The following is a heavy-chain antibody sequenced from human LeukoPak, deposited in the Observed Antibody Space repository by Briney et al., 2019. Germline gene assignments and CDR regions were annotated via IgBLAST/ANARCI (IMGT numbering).Heavy chain of an antibody. V-gene: IGHV4-38-2*02. D-gene: IGHD3-22*01. J-gene: IGHJ5*02. CDR1: GYSISSGYY. CDR2: IYHSATT. Sequence: SETLSLTCTVSGYSISSGYYWGWIRQPPGKGLEWIGNIYHSATTYYNPSLKSRVTISADTSKNQFSLKLSSLTAADTAVYYCARGVTMIGRLRFDPWGEGTLVTVSS. CDR3: ARGVTMIGRLRFDP.